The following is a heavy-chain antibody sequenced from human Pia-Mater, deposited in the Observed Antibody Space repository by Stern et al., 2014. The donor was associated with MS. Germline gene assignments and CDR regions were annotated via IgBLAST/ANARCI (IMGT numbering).Heavy chain of an antibody. D-gene: IGHD2-21*02. V-gene: IGHV3-7*01. Sequence: EVQLEESGGGLVQPGGSLRLSCAASGLTLSSYWMSWVRQAPGKGLGWVANIKQDGSEKYYVDSVKGRFTISRDNAKNSLFLQMNSLRAEDTAVYYCAADTRAMTVFYWGQGTLVTVSS. CDR2: IKQDGSEK. CDR1: GLTLSSYW. CDR3: AADTRAMTVFY. J-gene: IGHJ4*02.